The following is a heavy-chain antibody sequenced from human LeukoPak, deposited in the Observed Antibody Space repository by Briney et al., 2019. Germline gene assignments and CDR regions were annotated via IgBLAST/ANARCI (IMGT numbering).Heavy chain of an antibody. V-gene: IGHV4-4*09. D-gene: IGHD2-21*01. CDR2: IFAGGST. Sequence: WETLSLTCSVSGGSISDVYWSWIRQAPGKGLEWIGYIFAGGSTKYNPSLKSRLTISVDTSKSLFSLRLTSVTAADTAVYYCARHPPRGSYSADAFDIWGQRTKVTVSS. CDR1: GGSISDVY. CDR3: ARHPPRGSYSADAFDI. J-gene: IGHJ3*02.